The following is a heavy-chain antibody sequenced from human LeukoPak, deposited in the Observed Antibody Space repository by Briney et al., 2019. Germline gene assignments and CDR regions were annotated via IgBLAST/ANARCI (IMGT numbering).Heavy chain of an antibody. CDR3: ARGDTAMQEY. Sequence: GASVKVSCKASGYTFTSYDINWVRQATGQGLEWMGWINPNSGGTNYAQKFQGRVTMTRDTSISTAYMELSRLRSDDTAVYYCARGDTAMQEYWGQGTLVTVSS. V-gene: IGHV1-2*02. CDR1: GYTFTSYD. CDR2: INPNSGGT. D-gene: IGHD5-18*01. J-gene: IGHJ4*02.